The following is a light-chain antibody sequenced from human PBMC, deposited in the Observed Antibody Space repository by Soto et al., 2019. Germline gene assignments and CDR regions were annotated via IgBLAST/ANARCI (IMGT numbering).Light chain of an antibody. CDR1: SSNIGAGYD. J-gene: IGLJ2*01. CDR2: GNS. V-gene: IGLV1-40*01. Sequence: QSALTQPPSVSGAPGQRVTISCTGSSSNIGAGYDVHWYQQLPGTAPKLLIYGNSNRPSGVPDRFSGSKSGTSASLAITGLQAEDEADYYCQSYDSSLSGSKVFGGGTQLPVL. CDR3: QSYDSSLSGSKV.